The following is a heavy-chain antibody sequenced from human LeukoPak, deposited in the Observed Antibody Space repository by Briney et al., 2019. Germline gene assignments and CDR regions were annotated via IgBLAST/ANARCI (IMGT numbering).Heavy chain of an antibody. CDR2: IGTAGDP. CDR1: GFTFSSYD. Sequence: PGGSLRLACAASGFTFSSYDMHWVRQATGKGLEWVSAIGTAGDPYYPGSVKGRFTISRENAKNSLYLQMNSLRAGDTAVYYCARSKTAAWYFDLWGRGTLVTVSS. V-gene: IGHV3-13*05. J-gene: IGHJ2*01. CDR3: ARSKTAAWYFDL.